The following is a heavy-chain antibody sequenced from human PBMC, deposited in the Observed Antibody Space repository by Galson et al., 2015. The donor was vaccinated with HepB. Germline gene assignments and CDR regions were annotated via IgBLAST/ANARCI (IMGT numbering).Heavy chain of an antibody. D-gene: IGHD3-22*01. CDR3: TTQHYDSSGFNLVDI. J-gene: IGHJ3*02. CDR2: IKSKTDGGTT. Sequence: SLRLSCAASGFTFSNAWMSWVRQAPGKGLEWVGRIKSKTDGGTTDYAAPVKGRFTISRDDSKNTLYLQMNSLKTEDTAVYYCTTQHYDSSGFNLVDIWGQGTMVTVSS. CDR1: GFTFSNAW. V-gene: IGHV3-15*01.